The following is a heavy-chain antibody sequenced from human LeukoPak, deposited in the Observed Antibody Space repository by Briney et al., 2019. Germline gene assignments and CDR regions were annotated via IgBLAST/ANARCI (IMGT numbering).Heavy chain of an antibody. CDR3: AREADYGDYRYRMDV. J-gene: IGHJ6*02. D-gene: IGHD4-17*01. CDR2: INHSGST. Sequence: RSSETLSLTCAVYGGSFSGYYWSWIRQPPGKGLEWIGEINHSGSTNYNPSLKSRVTISVDTSKNQFSLKLSSVTAADTAVYYCAREADYGDYRYRMDVWGQGTTVTVSS. CDR1: GGSFSGYY. V-gene: IGHV4-34*01.